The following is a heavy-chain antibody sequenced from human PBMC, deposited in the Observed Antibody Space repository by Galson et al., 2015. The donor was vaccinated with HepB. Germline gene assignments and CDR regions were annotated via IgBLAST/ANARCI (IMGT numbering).Heavy chain of an antibody. V-gene: IGHV1-69*10. J-gene: IGHJ4*02. CDR2: ILPILDET. Sequence: SVKVSCRASGGTVSSSAISWVRQAPGQGLEWMGGILPILDETTYAQKFQGRVTITADKFTTTAYMELTSLRSEDTAVYYCARGWGYSSGWYVGYFDSWGQGTLLTVSS. D-gene: IGHD6-19*01. CDR1: GGTVSSSA. CDR3: ARGWGYSSGWYVGYFDS.